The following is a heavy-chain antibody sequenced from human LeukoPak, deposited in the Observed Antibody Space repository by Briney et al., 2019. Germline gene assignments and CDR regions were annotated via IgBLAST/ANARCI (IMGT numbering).Heavy chain of an antibody. CDR1: GFTFGNYA. CDR2: IAYDGRNK. J-gene: IGHJ4*02. Sequence: GGSLRLSCVASGFTFGNYAMHWVRQAPGKGLEWVAVIAYDGRNKFYADSLKGRFSISRDNSMNTLYLQMNTLRTEDTAVYYCATQPCDSGSCYLGHWGQGTVVTLSS. D-gene: IGHD2-15*01. CDR3: ATQPCDSGSCYLGH. V-gene: IGHV3-30-3*01.